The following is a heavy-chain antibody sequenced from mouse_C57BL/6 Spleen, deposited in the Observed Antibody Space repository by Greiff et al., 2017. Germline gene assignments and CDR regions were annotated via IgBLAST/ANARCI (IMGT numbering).Heavy chain of an antibody. D-gene: IGHD1-1*01. CDR2: IWRGGST. V-gene: IGHV2-5*01. CDR3: AKENYGRDYAIDY. CDR1: GFSLTSYG. Sequence: VKLMESGPGLVQPSQSLSITCTVSGFSLTSYGVHWVRQSPGKGLEWLGVIWRGGSTDYNAAFMSRLSITKDNSKSQVFFKMNSLQADDTAIYYCAKENYGRDYAIDYWGQGTSVTVSS. J-gene: IGHJ4*01.